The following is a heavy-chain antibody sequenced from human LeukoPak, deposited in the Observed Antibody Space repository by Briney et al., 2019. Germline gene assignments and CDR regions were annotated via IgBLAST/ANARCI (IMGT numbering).Heavy chain of an antibody. Sequence: SETLSLTCTVSGVSISSSAYYWGWIRQPPGKGLEWIGSIYYSGSTYDNPSLKSRVTISVDTSKNRFSLKLSSVTATDTAVYYCASSVVVTAIGEFDYWGQGTLVTVST. D-gene: IGHD2-21*02. CDR3: ASSVVVTAIGEFDY. J-gene: IGHJ4*02. V-gene: IGHV4-39*02. CDR2: IYYSGST. CDR1: GVSISSSAYY.